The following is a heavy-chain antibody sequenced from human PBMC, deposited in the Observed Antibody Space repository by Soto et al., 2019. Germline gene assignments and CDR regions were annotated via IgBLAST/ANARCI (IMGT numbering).Heavy chain of an antibody. CDR2: VHYSGNT. CDR3: ARQDRVVAEGRWFDP. CDR1: CYSIISGYH. D-gene: IGHD2-15*01. J-gene: IGHJ5*02. Sequence: SETLSLTCTFSCYSIISGYHWAWIRQPPGKGLEWLGSVHYSGNTYYNPSLKSRLTISVDKSKNQFSLNLSSVTAADTAVYYCARQDRVVAEGRWFDPWGQGTLVTVSS. V-gene: IGHV4-38-2*02.